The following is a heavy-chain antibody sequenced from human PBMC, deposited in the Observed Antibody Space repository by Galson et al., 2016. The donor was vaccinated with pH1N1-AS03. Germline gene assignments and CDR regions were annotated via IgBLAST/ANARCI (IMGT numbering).Heavy chain of an antibody. J-gene: IGHJ4*02. D-gene: IGHD6-13*01. CDR1: GFSLNTDGMR. Sequence: TLTLTCTFSGFSLNTDGMRVSWIRQPPGKALEWLARIDWDDDKFYRTSLKTRLTISKDTSKNQVVLTLTNVGPVDTATYYCGLTGIAATGYFDYWGQGTLVTVSS. CDR3: GLTGIAATGYFDY. V-gene: IGHV2-70*04. CDR2: IDWDDDK.